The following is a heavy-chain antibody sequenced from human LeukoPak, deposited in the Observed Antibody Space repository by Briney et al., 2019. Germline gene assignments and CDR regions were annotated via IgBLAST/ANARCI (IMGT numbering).Heavy chain of an antibody. CDR3: ASQGVGVRGANAFDI. D-gene: IGHD3-10*01. Sequence: GESLKISCKGSGYSFTSYRIGWVRQMPGKGLEWMGIIYPGDSDTRYSPSFQGQVTISADKSISTAYLQWSSLKASDTAMYYCASQGVGVRGANAFDIWGQGTMVTVSS. CDR1: GYSFTSYR. V-gene: IGHV5-51*01. J-gene: IGHJ3*02. CDR2: IYPGDSDT.